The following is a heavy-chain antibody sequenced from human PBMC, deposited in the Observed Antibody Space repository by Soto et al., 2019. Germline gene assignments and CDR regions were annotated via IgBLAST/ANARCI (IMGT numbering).Heavy chain of an antibody. D-gene: IGHD4-17*01. CDR1: GGSISSYY. CDR3: ARGPFYGDDYDDAFDI. V-gene: IGHV4-59*01. Sequence: SETLSLTCTVSGGSISSYYWSWIRQPPGKGLEWIGYIYYSGSTNYNPSLKSRVTISVDTSKNQFSLKLSSVTAADTAVYYCARGPFYGDDYDDAFDIWGQGTMVTVSS. J-gene: IGHJ3*02. CDR2: IYYSGST.